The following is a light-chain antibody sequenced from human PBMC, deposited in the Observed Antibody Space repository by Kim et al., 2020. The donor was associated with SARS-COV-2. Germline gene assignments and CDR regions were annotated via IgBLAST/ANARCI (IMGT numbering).Light chain of an antibody. J-gene: IGKJ2*01. CDR2: GAS. CDR1: HSVAGN. Sequence: ERVMTQSPATLSVSPGERATLSCRASHSVAGNLAWYQQKPGQAPRLLIYGASTRATGVPARFSGSGFGTEFTLTISSLQSEDFAVYFCQQYNNWPPYTFGQGTKLEI. V-gene: IGKV3-15*01. CDR3: QQYNNWPPYT.